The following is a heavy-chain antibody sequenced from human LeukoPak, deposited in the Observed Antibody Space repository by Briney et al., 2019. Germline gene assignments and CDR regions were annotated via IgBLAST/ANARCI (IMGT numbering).Heavy chain of an antibody. V-gene: IGHV4-34*01. J-gene: IGHJ4*02. D-gene: IGHD3-22*01. CDR1: GGSFSGYY. Sequence: PPETLSLTCAVYGGSFSGYYWSWIRQPPGKGLEWIGEINHSGSTNYNPSLKSRVTISVDTSKNQFSLKLSSVTAADTAVYYCARTVKYYYDSSGYYYDYWGQGTLVTVSS. CDR2: INHSGST. CDR3: ARTVKYYYDSSGYYYDY.